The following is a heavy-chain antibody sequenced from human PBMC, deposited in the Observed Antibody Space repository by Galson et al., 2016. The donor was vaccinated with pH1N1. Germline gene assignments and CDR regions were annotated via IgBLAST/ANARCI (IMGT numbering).Heavy chain of an antibody. D-gene: IGHD6-6*01. CDR1: GFTFSNAW. CDR3: TTDHRAPYSSSGVYYYYGMDV. J-gene: IGHJ6*02. V-gene: IGHV3-15*01. Sequence: LRLSCAASGFTFSNAWMSWVRQAPGKGLEWVGRIKSKTDGGTTDYAAPVKGRFTISRDDSENTLYLQMNSLETEDTAVYYCTTDHRAPYSSSGVYYYYGMDVWGQGTTVTVSS. CDR2: IKSKTDGGTT.